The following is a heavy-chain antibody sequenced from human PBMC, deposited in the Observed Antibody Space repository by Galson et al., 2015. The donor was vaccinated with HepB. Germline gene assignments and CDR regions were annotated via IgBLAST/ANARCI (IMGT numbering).Heavy chain of an antibody. Sequence: QSGAEVKKPGESLKISCKGSGYSFTSYWIGWVRQMPGKGLEWMGIIYPGDSDTRYSPSFQGQVTISADKSISTAYLQWSSLKASDTAMYYCARYRQRNNYVWGSYRYYDYWGQGTLVTVSS. CDR3: ARYRQRNNYVWGSYRYYDY. CDR2: IYPGDSDT. V-gene: IGHV5-51*03. D-gene: IGHD3-16*02. CDR1: GYSFTSYW. J-gene: IGHJ4*02.